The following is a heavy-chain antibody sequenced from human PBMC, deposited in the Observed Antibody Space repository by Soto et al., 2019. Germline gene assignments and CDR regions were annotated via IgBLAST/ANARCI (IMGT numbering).Heavy chain of an antibody. Sequence: SETLSLTYSVSGGSVSDKTYYWSWIRQPPGKILEWIGYVYYSGTTNYNPSLKSRVTISVDLSKNRFSLRLSSVTTADTALYYCARTTAVPNTLRSRYFFDYWGQGTLVTVSS. CDR3: ARTTAVPNTLRSRYFFDY. V-gene: IGHV4-61*01. D-gene: IGHD4-17*01. J-gene: IGHJ4*02. CDR2: VYYSGTT. CDR1: GGSVSDKTYY.